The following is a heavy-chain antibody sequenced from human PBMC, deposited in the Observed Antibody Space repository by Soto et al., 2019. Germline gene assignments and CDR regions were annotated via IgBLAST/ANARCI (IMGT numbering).Heavy chain of an antibody. CDR3: ARGIRPSSGWAFDC. D-gene: IGHD6-25*01. CDR1: GDTFRSDA. Sequence: QVQLVQSGAEVRKPGSSVKVSCTTSGDTFRSDAFSWVRQAPGQGLEWMGGIIPMFGAAIYAQRFQDRVTITADIFTNTVHLELSGLRSADTALYYCARGIRPSSGWAFDCWGQGTLVTVSS. J-gene: IGHJ4*02. V-gene: IGHV1-69*06. CDR2: IIPMFGAA.